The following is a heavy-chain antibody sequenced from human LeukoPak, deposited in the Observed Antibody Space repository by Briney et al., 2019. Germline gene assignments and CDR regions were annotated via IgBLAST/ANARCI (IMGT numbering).Heavy chain of an antibody. CDR1: GETLTESA. CDR3: ATILGYCSSTSCSQDY. V-gene: IGHV1-24*01. D-gene: IGHD2-2*01. J-gene: IGHJ4*02. CDR2: FDPENGET. Sequence: ASVKVSCKISGETLTESAIHWVRQAPGKGLEWMGGFDPENGETVYAQKFQGRVTLTEDTSIDTAYMELSSLRSEDTAVYYCATILGYCSSTSCSQDYWGQGTLVTVSS.